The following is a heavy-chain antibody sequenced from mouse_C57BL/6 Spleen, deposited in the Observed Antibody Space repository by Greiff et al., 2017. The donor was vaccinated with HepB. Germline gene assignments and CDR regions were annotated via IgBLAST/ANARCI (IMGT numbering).Heavy chain of an antibody. V-gene: IGHV1-72*01. CDR3: ARITTAVGGYYYAMDY. Sequence: QVQLQQPGAELVKPGDSVKLSCKASGYTFTSYWMHWVKQRPGRGLEWIGRIDPNSGGTKYNEKFKSKATLTVDKPSITAYMQLSSLTSEVSAVYYCARITTAVGGYYYAMDYWGQGTSVTVSS. CDR1: GYTFTSYW. CDR2: IDPNSGGT. D-gene: IGHD1-1*01. J-gene: IGHJ4*01.